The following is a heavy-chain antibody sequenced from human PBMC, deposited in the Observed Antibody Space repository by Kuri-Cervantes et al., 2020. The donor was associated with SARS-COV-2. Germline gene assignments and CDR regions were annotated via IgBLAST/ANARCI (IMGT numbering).Heavy chain of an antibody. D-gene: IGHD3-3*01. CDR2: IFYSGST. V-gene: IGHV4-61*05. Sequence: GSLRLSCTVSGGSISSSSYYWGWIRQPPGKGLEWIGNIFYSGSTNYNPSLKSRVTMSVATSKNQFSLKLSSVTAADTAVYYCARVGPQYDPNWFDPWGQGTLVTVSS. J-gene: IGHJ5*02. CDR3: ARVGPQYDPNWFDP. CDR1: GGSISSSSYY.